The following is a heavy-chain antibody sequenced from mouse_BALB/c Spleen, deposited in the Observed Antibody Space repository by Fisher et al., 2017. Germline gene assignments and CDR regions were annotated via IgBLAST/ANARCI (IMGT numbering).Heavy chain of an antibody. D-gene: IGHD1-3*01. Sequence: GRFTISRDNAKNTLYLQMSSLKSEDTAMYYCARHNSYYYAMDYWGQGTSVTVSS. J-gene: IGHJ4*01. V-gene: IGHV5-12-1*01. CDR3: ARHNSYYYAMDY.